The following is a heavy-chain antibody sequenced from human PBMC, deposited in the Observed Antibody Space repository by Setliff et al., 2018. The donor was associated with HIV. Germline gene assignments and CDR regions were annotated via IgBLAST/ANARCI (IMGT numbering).Heavy chain of an antibody. J-gene: IGHJ4*02. Sequence: PSETLSLTCTVSGGSISSYYWSWIRQPPGKGLEWIGYIYTSGETFNNPSLRSRVTISVDTSKNQFSLKLTSVSAADTAVYYCAKTIGRYFDIFDNWGQGTLVTVSS. CDR1: GGSISSYY. D-gene: IGHD3-9*01. CDR3: AKTIGRYFDIFDN. V-gene: IGHV4-4*08. CDR2: IYTSGET.